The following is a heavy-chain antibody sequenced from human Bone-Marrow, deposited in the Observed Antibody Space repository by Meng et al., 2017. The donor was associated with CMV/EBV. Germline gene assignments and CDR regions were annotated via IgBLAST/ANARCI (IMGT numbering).Heavy chain of an antibody. CDR3: AKGGWLAYYDFWSGYPNFDY. CDR1: GFTFSSYG. Sequence: GESLKISCAASGFTFSSYGMHWVRQAPGKGLEWVAFIRYDGSNKYYADSVKGRFTISRDNSKNTLYLQMNSLRAEDTAVYYCAKGGWLAYYDFWSGYPNFDYWGHGTLVTVSS. CDR2: IRYDGSNK. V-gene: IGHV3-30*02. J-gene: IGHJ4*01. D-gene: IGHD3-3*01.